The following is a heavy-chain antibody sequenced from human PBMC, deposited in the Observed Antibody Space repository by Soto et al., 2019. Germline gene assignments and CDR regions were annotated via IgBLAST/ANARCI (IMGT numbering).Heavy chain of an antibody. Sequence: QVQLVQSGAEVKKPGASVKVSCKASGYTFTSYGISWVRQAPGQGLEWMGWISAYNGNTNYAQKLQGRVTMTTDTSTSTAYMRLRSLRSDDTAVYYCARMLTYYYGSGSYYYDYWCQGTMVTVSS. V-gene: IGHV1-18*01. CDR2: ISAYNGNT. CDR1: GYTFTSYG. D-gene: IGHD3-10*01. CDR3: ARMLTYYYGSGSYYYDY. J-gene: IGHJ4*02.